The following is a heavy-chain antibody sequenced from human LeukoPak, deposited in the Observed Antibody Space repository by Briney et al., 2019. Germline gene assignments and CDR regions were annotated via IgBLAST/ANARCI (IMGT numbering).Heavy chain of an antibody. Sequence: GGSLRLSCAASGFTFSTYSMNWVRQAPGKGLEWVSYIDTGTSTIYYADSVKGRFTISKDNAKNSLYLQMNSLRAEDTAVYYCARRRYSGSSQHFDYWGQGTLVTVSS. CDR2: IDTGTSTI. J-gene: IGHJ4*02. V-gene: IGHV3-48*01. CDR3: ARRRYSGSSQHFDY. CDR1: GFTFSTYS. D-gene: IGHD1-26*01.